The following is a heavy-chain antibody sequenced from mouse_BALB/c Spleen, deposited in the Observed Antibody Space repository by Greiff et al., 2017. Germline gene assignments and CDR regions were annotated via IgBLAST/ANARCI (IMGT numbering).Heavy chain of an antibody. CDR3: ARHESSYYGYAGFAY. D-gene: IGHD1-2*01. J-gene: IGHJ3*01. V-gene: IGHV5-12-1*01. CDR1: GFAFSSYD. CDR2: IWSGGGST. Sequence: EVQLVESGGGLVKPGGSLSISCAASGFAFSSYDMSWVRQTPEKGLEWVAYIWSGGGSTYYPDTVKGRFTISRDDAKNTLYLQMSSLKSEDTAMYYCARHESSYYGYAGFAYWGQGTLVTVSA.